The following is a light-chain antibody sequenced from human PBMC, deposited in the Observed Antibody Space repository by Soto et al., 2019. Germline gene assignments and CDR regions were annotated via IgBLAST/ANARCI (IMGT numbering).Light chain of an antibody. CDR3: SSYAGSNNLI. Sequence: QSALTQPPSASGSPGQSVTISCTGTSSDLGDYDYVSWYQQHPGRAPKLLIYGVNERPSGVPDRFSGSKSGNTASLTVTGLQAEDEADYYCSSYAGSNNLIFGGGTKLTVL. V-gene: IGLV2-8*01. CDR1: SSDLGDYDY. CDR2: GVN. J-gene: IGLJ2*01.